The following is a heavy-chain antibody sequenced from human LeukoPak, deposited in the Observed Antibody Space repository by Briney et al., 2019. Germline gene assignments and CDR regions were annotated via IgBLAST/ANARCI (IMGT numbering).Heavy chain of an antibody. V-gene: IGHV1-69*13. J-gene: IGHJ6*02. CDR1: GYTFTSYY. CDR2: IIPIFGTA. D-gene: IGHD6-13*01. CDR3: ARGSYSSSSRMSGYYGMDV. Sequence: ASVKVSCKASGYTFTSYYMHWVRQAPGQGLEWMGGIIPIFGTANYAQKFQGRVTITADESTSTAYMELSSLRSEDTAVYYCARGSYSSSSRMSGYYGMDVWGQGTTVTVSS.